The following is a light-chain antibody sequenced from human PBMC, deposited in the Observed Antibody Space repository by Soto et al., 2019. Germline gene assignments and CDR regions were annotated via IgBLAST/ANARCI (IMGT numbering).Light chain of an antibody. Sequence: QTVVTQEPSFSVSPGGTVTLTCGLSSGSVSTSYYPSWYQQTPGQAPRPLIYSTNTRSSGVPDRFSGSILGNKAALIITGAQADDESDYYCVLYMGSGISAFGGGTKVTVL. CDR1: SGSVSTSYY. CDR3: VLYMGSGISA. V-gene: IGLV8-61*01. J-gene: IGLJ3*02. CDR2: STN.